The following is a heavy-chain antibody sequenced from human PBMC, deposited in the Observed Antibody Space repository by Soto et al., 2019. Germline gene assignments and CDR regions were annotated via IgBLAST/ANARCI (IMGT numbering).Heavy chain of an antibody. J-gene: IGHJ4*02. CDR1: GFTFSSYS. D-gene: IGHD3-9*01. CDR3: ARDLAPSGYVYDILTGYYSPGSNDY. Sequence: SLRLSCAASGFTFSSYSMNWVRQAPGKGLEWVSSISSSSSYIYYADSVKGRFTISRDNAKNSLYLQMNSLRAEDTAVYYCARDLAPSGYVYDILTGYYSPGSNDYWGQGTLVTVSS. CDR2: ISSSSSYI. V-gene: IGHV3-21*01.